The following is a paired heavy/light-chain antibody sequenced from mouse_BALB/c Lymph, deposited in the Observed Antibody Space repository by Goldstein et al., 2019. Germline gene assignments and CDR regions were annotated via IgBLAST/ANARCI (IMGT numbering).Heavy chain of an antibody. V-gene: IGHV5-9-2*01. J-gene: IGHJ1*01. CDR3: ARETTATGDWYFDV. D-gene: IGHD1-2*01. CDR2: ISGGGSYT. CDR1: GFTFSSYG. Sequence: EVKLVESGGGLVKPGGSLKLSCAASGFTFSSYGMSWVRQTPEKRLEWVATISGGGSYTYYPDSVKGRFTISRDNAKNNLYLQMSSLRSEDTALYYCARETTATGDWYFDVWGAGTTVTVSS.
Light chain of an antibody. V-gene: IGKV4-57*01. CDR3: QQRSSYPPT. Sequence: QIVLTQSPAIMSASPGEKVTITCSASSSVSYMHWFQQKPGTSPKLWIYSTSNLASGVPARFSGSGSGTSYSLTISRMEAEDAATYYCQQRSSYPPTFGAGTKLELK. CDR2: STS. CDR1: SSVSY. J-gene: IGKJ5*01.